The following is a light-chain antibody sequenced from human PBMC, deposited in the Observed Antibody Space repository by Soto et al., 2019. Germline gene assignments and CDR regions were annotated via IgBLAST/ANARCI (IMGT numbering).Light chain of an antibody. CDR2: KAS. CDR3: EQYSTYWT. CDR1: QSISSW. V-gene: IGKV1-5*03. J-gene: IGKJ1*01. Sequence: DIQMTQSPSTLSASVGDRVTITCRASQSISSWLAWYQQKPGKAPKLLIHKASSLESGVPSRVSGSGSETEFTLTISSLQPDDFATYYCEQYSTYWTFGQGTKVEIK.